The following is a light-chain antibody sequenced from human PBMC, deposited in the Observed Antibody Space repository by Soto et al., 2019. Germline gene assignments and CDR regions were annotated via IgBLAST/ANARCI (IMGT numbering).Light chain of an antibody. Sequence: SYEPTQPPSVSVAPGQTATITCGGPNIGSRSVHWYQLKPRQAPVLVVFDDSDRPSGIPERFSGSNSGNTATLTINRVEGGDEADYFCQVWDSNTDHLFGGGTKVTVL. J-gene: IGLJ2*01. CDR1: NIGSRS. CDR3: QVWDSNTDHL. V-gene: IGLV3-21*02. CDR2: DDS.